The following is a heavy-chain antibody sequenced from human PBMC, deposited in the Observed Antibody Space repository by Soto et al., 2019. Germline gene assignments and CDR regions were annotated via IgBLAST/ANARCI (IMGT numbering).Heavy chain of an antibody. CDR2: IYWNDDK. Sequence: SGPTLVNPTQTLTLTCTFSGFSLSTSGVGVGWIRQPPGKALELLALIYWNDDKRYSPSLKSRLTITKDTSKNQVVLTMPNMDPVDTATYYCAHTGEVLRFLEWLLTFDYWGQGTLVTVSS. CDR1: GFSLSTSGVG. V-gene: IGHV2-5*01. J-gene: IGHJ4*02. CDR3: AHTGEVLRFLEWLLTFDY. D-gene: IGHD3-3*01.